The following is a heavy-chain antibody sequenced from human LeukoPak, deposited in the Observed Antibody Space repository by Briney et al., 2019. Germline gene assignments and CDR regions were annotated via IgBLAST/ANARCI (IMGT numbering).Heavy chain of an antibody. CDR3: AKRIAAAGTSQSYYFDY. J-gene: IGHJ4*02. CDR1: GFTFSSYA. V-gene: IGHV3-23*01. D-gene: IGHD6-13*01. Sequence: QSGGSLRLSCAASGFTFSSYAMSWVRQAPGKGLEWVSAISGSGGSTYYADSVKGRFTISRDNSKNTLYLQMNSLRAEDTAVYYCAKRIAAAGTSQSYYFDYWGQGTLVTVSS. CDR2: ISGSGGST.